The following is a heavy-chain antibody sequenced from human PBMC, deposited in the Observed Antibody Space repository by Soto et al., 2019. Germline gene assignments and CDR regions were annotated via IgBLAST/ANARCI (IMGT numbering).Heavy chain of an antibody. CDR3: ATDILTGTTSLNYYYYGMDV. J-gene: IGHJ6*02. Sequence: GGSLRLSCAASGFTFDDYTMHWVRQAPGKGLEWVSLISWDGGSTYYADSVKGRFTITKDNSKNSLYLQMNRLRTEDTALYYCATDILTGTTSLNYYYYGMDVWGQGTTVTVSS. CDR1: GFTFDDYT. CDR2: ISWDGGST. V-gene: IGHV3-43*01. D-gene: IGHD1-7*01.